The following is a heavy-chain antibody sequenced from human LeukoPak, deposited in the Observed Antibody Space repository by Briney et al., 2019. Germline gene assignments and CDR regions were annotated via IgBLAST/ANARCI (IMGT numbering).Heavy chain of an antibody. V-gene: IGHV7-4-1*02. D-gene: IGHD4-17*01. CDR3: AKEFRYGEPDYFDY. J-gene: IGHJ4*02. Sequence: ASVKVSCKASGYTFTSYIMGWVRQAPGQGLEWMGWINTNTGNPTYAQGFTGRFVFSLDTSVSTSYLHISSLKAGDTAVYYCAKEFRYGEPDYFDYWGQGTLVTVSS. CDR2: INTNTGNP. CDR1: GYTFTSYI.